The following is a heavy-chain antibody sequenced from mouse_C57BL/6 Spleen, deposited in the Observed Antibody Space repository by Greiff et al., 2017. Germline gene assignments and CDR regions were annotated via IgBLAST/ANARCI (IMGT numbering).Heavy chain of an antibody. CDR3: ARTLIPGAMDD. Sequence: QVQLQQPGAELVMPGASVKLSCNASGYTFTSYWMHWVKQRPGQGLEWIGEIDPSDSYTNYNQKFKGKSTLTVDKSSSTAYMQLSSLTSEDSAVYYCARTLIPGAMDDWGQGTSVTVSS. J-gene: IGHJ4*01. D-gene: IGHD1-1*01. CDR2: IDPSDSYT. CDR1: GYTFTSYW. V-gene: IGHV1-69*01.